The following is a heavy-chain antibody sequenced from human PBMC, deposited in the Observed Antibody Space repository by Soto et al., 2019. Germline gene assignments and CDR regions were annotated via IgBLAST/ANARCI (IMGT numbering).Heavy chain of an antibody. V-gene: IGHV4-31*03. Sequence: KPSGTLSLTCSVSGASIRSGGYYWSWLRQSPGKGLEWIGHVYYTGSTFYSPSLKSRLTISLDTSKNQFSLDLRSVTAADTAMYYCARIEMASIKWGRGTLVTVSS. CDR2: VYYTGST. CDR1: GASIRSGGYY. CDR3: ARIEMASIK. J-gene: IGHJ4*02.